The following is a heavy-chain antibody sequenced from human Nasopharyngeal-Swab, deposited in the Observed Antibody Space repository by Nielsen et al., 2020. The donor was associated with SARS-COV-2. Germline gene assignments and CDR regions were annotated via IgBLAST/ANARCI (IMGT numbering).Heavy chain of an antibody. J-gene: IGHJ4*02. CDR1: GFTFSSYS. CDR2: ISSSSSYI. V-gene: IGHV3-21*01. Sequence: GGSLRLSCAASGFTFSSYSMDWVRQAPGKGLEWVSSISSSSSYIYYADSVKGRFTISRDNAKNSLYLQMNSLRAEDTAVYYCARGLGLIRDYWGQGTLITVS. D-gene: IGHD3/OR15-3a*01. CDR3: ARGLGLIRDY.